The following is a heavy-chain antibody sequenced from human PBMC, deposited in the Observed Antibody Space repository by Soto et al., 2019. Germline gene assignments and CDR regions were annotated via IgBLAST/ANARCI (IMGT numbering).Heavy chain of an antibody. J-gene: IGHJ2*01. CDR2: INAGNGNT. D-gene: IGHD2-21*02. CDR3: ARGPPLAYCGGDCYWYFDL. V-gene: IGHV1-3*01. Sequence: QVQLVQSGAEVKKPGASVKVSCKASGYTFTTYAMHWVRQAPGQRLEWMGWINAGNGNTKYSQKFQGRVTITRDTSARTVYMELSSLRSEDTTVYYCARGPPLAYCGGDCYWYFDLWGRGTLVTVSS. CDR1: GYTFTTYA.